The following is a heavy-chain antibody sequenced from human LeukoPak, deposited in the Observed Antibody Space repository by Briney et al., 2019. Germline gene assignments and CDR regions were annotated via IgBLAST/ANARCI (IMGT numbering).Heavy chain of an antibody. J-gene: IGHJ3*02. D-gene: IGHD6-13*01. CDR2: IKQDGSEK. Sequence: PGGSLRLSCAASGFTFSSYWMSWVRQAPGKGLEWVANIKQDGSEKYYVDSVKGRFTISRDNAKNSLYLQMNSLRAEDTAVYYCARDLVVAAAGIAPRPDAFDIWGQGTMVTVSS. CDR3: ARDLVVAAAGIAPRPDAFDI. CDR1: GFTFSSYW. V-gene: IGHV3-7*01.